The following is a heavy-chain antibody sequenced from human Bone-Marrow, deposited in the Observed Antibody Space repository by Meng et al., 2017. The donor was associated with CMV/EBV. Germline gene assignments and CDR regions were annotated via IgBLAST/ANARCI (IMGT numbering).Heavy chain of an antibody. V-gene: IGHV1-2*02. D-gene: IGHD3-10*01. CDR1: GYTFTGYY. CDR3: ARGDLTMVRGVTDY. CDR2: INPNSGGT. Sequence: ASVKGSCKASGYTFTGYYMHWVRQAPGQGLEWMGWINPNSGGTNYAQKFQGRVTMTRDTSISTAYMELSRLRSDDTAVYYCARGDLTMVRGVTDYWGQGTLVTVSS. J-gene: IGHJ4*02.